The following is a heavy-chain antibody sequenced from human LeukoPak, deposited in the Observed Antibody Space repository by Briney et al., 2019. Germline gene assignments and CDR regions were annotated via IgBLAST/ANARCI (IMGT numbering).Heavy chain of an antibody. Sequence: ASVKVSCKASGYTFTSYGISWVRQAPGQGLEWMGWISAYNGNTNYAQKLQGRVTMTTDTSTSTAYMELRSLRFDDTAVYYCARENLELYYYYGMDVWGQGTTVTVSS. CDR1: GYTFTSYG. V-gene: IGHV1-18*01. CDR3: ARENLELYYYYGMDV. D-gene: IGHD1-26*01. J-gene: IGHJ6*02. CDR2: ISAYNGNT.